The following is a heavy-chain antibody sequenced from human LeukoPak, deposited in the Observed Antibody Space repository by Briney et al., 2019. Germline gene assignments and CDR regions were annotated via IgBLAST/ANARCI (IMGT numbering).Heavy chain of an antibody. CDR1: GFTFGDYA. CDR3: TRGSDTIFGVARDGFDS. CDR2: IRGKAYGGTT. D-gene: IGHD3-3*01. V-gene: IGHV3-49*03. Sequence: GGSLRLSCTASGFTFGDYAMSWFRQAPGKGLEWVGFIRGKAYGGTTEYAASVKGRFTISRDDSESTTYLQINSLKTEDTAVYYCTRGSDTIFGVARDGFDSWGQGTLVTVSS. J-gene: IGHJ4*02.